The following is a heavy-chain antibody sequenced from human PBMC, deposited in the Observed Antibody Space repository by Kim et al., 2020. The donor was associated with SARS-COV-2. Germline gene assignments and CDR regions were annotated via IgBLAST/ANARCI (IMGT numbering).Heavy chain of an antibody. Sequence: GGSLRLSCTASGFTFSDYYMGWIRQAPGKGLEWISYISNSGNTIYYAESVKGRFTISRDNTKISLYSHMQSLRAEDAAVYYCAWDPFGSGSYYFDYWGQGTLVTVSS. CDR1: GFTFSDYY. D-gene: IGHD3-10*01. CDR3: AWDPFGSGSYYFDY. J-gene: IGHJ4*02. V-gene: IGHV3-11*04. CDR2: ISNSGNTI.